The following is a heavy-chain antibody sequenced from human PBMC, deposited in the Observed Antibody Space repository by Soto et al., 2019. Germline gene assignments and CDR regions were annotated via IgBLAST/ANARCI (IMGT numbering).Heavy chain of an antibody. Sequence: QVQLVESGGGVVQPGSSLRLSCAASGFTFSSYGMHWVRQAPGKGLEWVAVISYDGSNKYYADSVKGRFTISRDNSKNTLYLQMNSLRDEDTAVYYCANDVGRVPPYGDYDGYFDYWGQGTLVTVSS. D-gene: IGHD4-17*01. V-gene: IGHV3-30*18. CDR1: GFTFSSYG. CDR2: ISYDGSNK. CDR3: ANDVGRVPPYGDYDGYFDY. J-gene: IGHJ4*02.